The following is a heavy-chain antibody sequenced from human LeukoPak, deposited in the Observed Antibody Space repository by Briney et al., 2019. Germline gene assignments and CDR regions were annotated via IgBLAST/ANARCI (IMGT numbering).Heavy chain of an antibody. V-gene: IGHV3-30*04. CDR3: ARNYYDSSALDAFDI. Sequence: GGSLRLSCAASGFTFSSYAMHWVRQAPGKGLEWVAVISYDGSNKYNADPVKGRFTISRDNSKNSLYLQMNSLRAEDTAVYYCARNYYDSSALDAFDIWGQGTMVTVSS. J-gene: IGHJ3*02. CDR1: GFTFSSYA. D-gene: IGHD3-22*01. CDR2: ISYDGSNK.